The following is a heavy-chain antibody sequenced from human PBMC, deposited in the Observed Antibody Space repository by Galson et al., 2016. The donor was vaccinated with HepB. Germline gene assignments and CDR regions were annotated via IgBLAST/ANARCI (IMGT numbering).Heavy chain of an antibody. J-gene: IGHJ6*03. CDR1: GDSISGYY. CDR2: AYYSGST. CDR3: ARDRLGFYYYYMDV. D-gene: IGHD4-17*01. Sequence: SETLSLTCTVSGDSISGYYWSWIRQTPGKGLEWIGCAYYSGSTNYNPSLKSRLTISVDTSKNRFSLNLRSVTAADTAVYYCARDRLGFYYYYMDVWGKGTTVTVSS. V-gene: IGHV4-59*01.